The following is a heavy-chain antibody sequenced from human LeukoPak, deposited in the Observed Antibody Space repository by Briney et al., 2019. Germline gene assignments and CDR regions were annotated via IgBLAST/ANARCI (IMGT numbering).Heavy chain of an antibody. CDR2: IPYDGSNK. CDR3: ARVFEAYYDILTGPLDY. V-gene: IGHV3-30*04. J-gene: IGHJ4*02. Sequence: GGSLRLSCAASGFTFSSYAMHWVRQAPGRGLEWVAVIPYDGSNKYYADSVKGRFTISRDNSKNTLYLQMNSLRAEDTAVYYCARVFEAYYDILTGPLDYWGQGTLVTVSS. D-gene: IGHD3-9*01. CDR1: GFTFSSYA.